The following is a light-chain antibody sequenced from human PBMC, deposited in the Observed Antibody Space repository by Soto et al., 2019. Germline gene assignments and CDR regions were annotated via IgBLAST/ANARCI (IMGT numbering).Light chain of an antibody. CDR1: QSVISY. CDR3: QKSYSTPWT. Sequence: DIQITQAPSSLAASVGDRLAITWRASQSVISYLIWYQQKPGRAPKVLIYAASSLQSGVPSRFSGSGSGTDFTLTISSLQPEDFATYYCQKSYSTPWTFGQGTKVDIK. V-gene: IGKV1-39*01. J-gene: IGKJ1*01. CDR2: AAS.